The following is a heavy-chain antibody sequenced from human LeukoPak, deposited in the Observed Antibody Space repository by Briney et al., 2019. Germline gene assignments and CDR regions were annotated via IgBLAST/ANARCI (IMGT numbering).Heavy chain of an antibody. V-gene: IGHV3-21*04. CDR3: AKGGPYSSSPDF. CDR1: GYTFSDFS. D-gene: IGHD6-6*01. Sequence: KSGGSLRLSCAASGYTFSDFSVNWVRQAPGKGLEWVSSISVRSNYRYYADSVRGRFTISRDDARDSLFLQMHSLRADDTAVYYCAKGGPYSSSPDFCGQGTLVTVSS. CDR2: ISVRSNYR. J-gene: IGHJ4*02.